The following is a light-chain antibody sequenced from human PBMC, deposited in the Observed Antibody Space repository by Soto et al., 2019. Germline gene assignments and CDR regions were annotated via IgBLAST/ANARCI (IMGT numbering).Light chain of an antibody. CDR1: SSDVGGYNY. V-gene: IGLV2-14*01. CDR2: EVS. J-gene: IGLJ1*01. Sequence: QSALTQPASVSGSPGQSITISCTGTSSDVGGYNYVSWYQQHPGKAPKLMIYEVSNRPSGVSNRFSGSKSGNTASLTISGLQAADEADYYCSSYTSSRTPYVFGTGTKLTVL. CDR3: SSYTSSRTPYV.